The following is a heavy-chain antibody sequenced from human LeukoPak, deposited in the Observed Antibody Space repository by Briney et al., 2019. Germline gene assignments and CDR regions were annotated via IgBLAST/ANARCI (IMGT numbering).Heavy chain of an antibody. CDR2: ISAYNGNT. Sequence: GASVKVSCKGSDYTFTSYGISWVRQAPGQGLEWMGWISAYNGNTNYAQKLQGRVTMTTDTSTSTAYMELRSLRSDDTAVYYCARRREGDSGSLFFDYWGQGTLVTVSS. V-gene: IGHV1-18*01. CDR1: DYTFTSYG. D-gene: IGHD1-26*01. CDR3: ARRREGDSGSLFFDY. J-gene: IGHJ4*02.